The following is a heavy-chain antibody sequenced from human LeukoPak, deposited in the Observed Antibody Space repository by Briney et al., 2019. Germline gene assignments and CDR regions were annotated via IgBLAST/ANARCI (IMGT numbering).Heavy chain of an antibody. CDR3: ARDLRYSSSYAPFDY. Sequence: GGSLRLSCAASGFTFSSYEMNWVRQAPGKELEWVSYISSSGSTIYYADSVKGRFTISRDNAKNSLYLQMNSLRAEDTAVYYCARDLRYSSSYAPFDYWGQGTLVTVSS. CDR1: GFTFSSYE. CDR2: ISSSGSTI. D-gene: IGHD6-13*01. V-gene: IGHV3-48*03. J-gene: IGHJ4*02.